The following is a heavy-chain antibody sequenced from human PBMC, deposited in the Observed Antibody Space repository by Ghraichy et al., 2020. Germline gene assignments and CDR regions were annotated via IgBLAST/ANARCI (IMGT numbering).Heavy chain of an antibody. CDR3: ARLTASRGSSAAQPYYYYYGMDV. V-gene: IGHV4-39*01. J-gene: IGHJ6*02. D-gene: IGHD6-6*01. CDR2: IYYSGST. Sequence: SETLSLTCTVSGGSISSSSYYWGWIRQPPGKGLEWIGSIYYSGSTYYNPSLKSRVTISVDTSKNQFSLKLSSVTAADTAVYYCARLTASRGSSAAQPYYYYYGMDVWGQGTTVTVSS. CDR1: GGSISSSSYY.